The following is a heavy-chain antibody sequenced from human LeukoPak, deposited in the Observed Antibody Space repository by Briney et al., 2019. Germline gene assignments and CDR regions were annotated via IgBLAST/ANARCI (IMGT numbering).Heavy chain of an antibody. CDR2: ISGSGGST. CDR1: GFTFSSYA. CDR3: AKRGIAVADVFDY. J-gene: IGHJ4*02. V-gene: IGHV3-23*01. Sequence: GRSLRLSCAASGFTFSSYAMSWVRQAPGKGLEWVSGISGSGGSTYHADSVKGRFTISRDNSKNTLYLQMNSLRAEDTAVYYCAKRGIAVADVFDYWGQGTLVTVSS. D-gene: IGHD6-19*01.